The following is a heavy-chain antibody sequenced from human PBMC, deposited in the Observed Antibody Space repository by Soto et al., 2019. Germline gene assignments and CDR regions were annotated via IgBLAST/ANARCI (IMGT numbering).Heavy chain of an antibody. CDR1: GYTFTNYA. CDR3: ATGEYGDFRYVMAV. Sequence: VQLVQSGAEVKKPGASVKISCEASGYTFTNYAIHWVRQAPGHGLEWMGCNNFANGYTKYSREFQGIVTSTRFTPGSTAYMELSSLRSEDMAVYYCATGEYGDFRYVMAVWGQGTSVTVS. J-gene: IGHJ6*02. D-gene: IGHD4-17*01. V-gene: IGHV1-3*02. CDR2: NNFANGYT.